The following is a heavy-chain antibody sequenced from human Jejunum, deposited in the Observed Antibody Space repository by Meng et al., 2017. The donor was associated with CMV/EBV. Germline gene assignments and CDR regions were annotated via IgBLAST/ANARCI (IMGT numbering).Heavy chain of an antibody. D-gene: IGHD6-6*01. CDR2: ISYSGST. V-gene: IGHV4-59*13. J-gene: IGHJ5*02. CDR1: GASISGYY. Sequence: CPVSGASISGYYWSWIRQPPGTGLAWIGPISYSGSTNSNPSLQSRVTISVDTSKNQFSLNVSSVTAADTAVYYCARGGTSSKWFDPWGQGTLVTVSS. CDR3: ARGGTSSKWFDP.